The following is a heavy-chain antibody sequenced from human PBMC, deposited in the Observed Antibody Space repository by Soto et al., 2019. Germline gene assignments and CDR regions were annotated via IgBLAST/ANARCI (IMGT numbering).Heavy chain of an antibody. CDR1: GGSISSYY. D-gene: IGHD5-12*01. J-gene: IGHJ4*02. V-gene: IGHV4-59*01. CDR3: AREEDGYNVY. CDR2: IYYSGST. Sequence: QVQLQESGPGLVKPSETLSLTCTVSGGSISSYYWSWIRQPPGKGLEWIGYIYYSGSTNYNPSLKSRVTIPLDPSKHQFALKPSSVTAADTAVYYCAREEDGYNVYWGQGSLVPVSS.